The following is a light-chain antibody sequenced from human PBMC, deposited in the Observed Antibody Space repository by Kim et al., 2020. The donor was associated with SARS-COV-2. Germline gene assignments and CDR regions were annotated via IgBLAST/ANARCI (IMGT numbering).Light chain of an antibody. CDR1: RSNIGAGYD. Sequence: QSVLTQPPSVSGAPGQRVTISCTGSRSNIGAGYDVHWYQQLPGAAPKVLIYGNSNRPSGVPDRFSGSRSGTSASLAITVLQAEDEADYYCQSYDSSLSGYVFGTGTKVTVL. CDR2: GNS. J-gene: IGLJ1*01. V-gene: IGLV1-40*01. CDR3: QSYDSSLSGYV.